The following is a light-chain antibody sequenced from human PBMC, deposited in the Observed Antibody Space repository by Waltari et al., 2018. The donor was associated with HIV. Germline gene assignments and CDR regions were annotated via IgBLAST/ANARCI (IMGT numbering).Light chain of an antibody. V-gene: IGKV1-39*01. CDR2: GTS. CDR3: QQSFSGFT. J-gene: IGKJ3*01. Sequence: IQLTQSPSSLSANVGDRVTITCRASHNISYFLNWYQQKTATAPKLLVFGTSSLQTGVPSRFRGSASGTDFSLTINSLHPEDFATYYCQQSFSGFTFGPGTNVD. CDR1: HNISYF.